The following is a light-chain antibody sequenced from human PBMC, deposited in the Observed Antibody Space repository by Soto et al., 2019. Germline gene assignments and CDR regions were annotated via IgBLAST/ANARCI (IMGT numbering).Light chain of an antibody. CDR3: QQLNSYPIT. Sequence: IQLTQSPSSLSASVGGGFTITCLASQGINTFLAWYQQKAGKAPKLLIYAASTLQSGVPSRFSGSGSGTDFTLTISSLQSEDFATYYCQQLNSYPITFGQGTRLEIK. V-gene: IGKV1-9*01. CDR2: AAS. CDR1: QGINTF. J-gene: IGKJ5*01.